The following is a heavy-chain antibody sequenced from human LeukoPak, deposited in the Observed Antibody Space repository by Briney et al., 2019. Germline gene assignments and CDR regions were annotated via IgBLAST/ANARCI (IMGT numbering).Heavy chain of an antibody. Sequence: GGSLRLSCAASGFTFSSHAMSWVRQAPGKGLEWVSAISGSGGSTYYAGSLKGRFTISRDNSKNTLYLQMNSLRAEDTAVYYXXXXXXLXTXTXVPFDYXGQGTLVTVSS. CDR1: GFTFSSHA. D-gene: IGHD4-17*01. J-gene: IGHJ4*02. CDR2: ISGSGGST. V-gene: IGHV3-23*01. CDR3: XXXXXLXTXTXVPFDY.